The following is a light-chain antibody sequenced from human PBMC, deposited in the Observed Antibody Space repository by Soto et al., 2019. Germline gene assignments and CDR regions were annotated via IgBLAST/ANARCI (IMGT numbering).Light chain of an antibody. V-gene: IGKV3-20*01. CDR2: AAT. CDR1: QSFSSY. Sequence: EIVLTQSPATLSLSPGERATLSSRASQSFSSYLAWYQLKPGQAPRLLIFAATSRGTGIPERFSGSGSETDSTPTIYRQEPEDSAVYCRQHYSSSVTFGQGTKVDIK. CDR3: QHYSSSVT. J-gene: IGKJ1*01.